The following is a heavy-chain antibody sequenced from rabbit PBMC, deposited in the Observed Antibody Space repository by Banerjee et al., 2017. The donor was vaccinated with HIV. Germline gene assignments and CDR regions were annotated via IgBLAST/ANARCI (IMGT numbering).Heavy chain of an antibody. Sequence: QSLEESGGDLVKPGASLTLTCTASGFSFSSPYYICWVRQGPGKGLEWVACIYAGATGKTAYASGARGRFAVSKTTTTTVTLKMTSMTDADTASYFCARDAGTSGYDFKLWGQGTLVTV. D-gene: IGHD8-1*01. J-gene: IGHJ4*01. CDR2: IYAGATGKT. CDR1: GFSFSSPYY. CDR3: ARDAGTSGYDFKL. V-gene: IGHV1S40*01.